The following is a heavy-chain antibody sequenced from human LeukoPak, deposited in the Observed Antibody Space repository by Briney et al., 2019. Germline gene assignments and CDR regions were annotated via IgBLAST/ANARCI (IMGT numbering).Heavy chain of an antibody. J-gene: IGHJ5*02. Sequence: KSGGSLRLSCAASGFTFSSYAMSWVRQAPGKGLQWVSVISGSGDTTFYADSVKGRFTISRDNAKNTLYLQMNSLRAEDTAVYYCASEGGDYGDPWGQGTLVTVSS. CDR3: ASEGGDYGDP. D-gene: IGHD4/OR15-4a*01. CDR1: GFTFSSYA. CDR2: ISGSGDTT. V-gene: IGHV3-23*01.